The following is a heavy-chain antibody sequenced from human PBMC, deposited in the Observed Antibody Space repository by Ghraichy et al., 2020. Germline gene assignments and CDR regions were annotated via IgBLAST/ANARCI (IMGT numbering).Heavy chain of an antibody. CDR3: AKDRDDYGDYVFDY. V-gene: IGHV3-23*01. CDR1: GFPLRNYV. Sequence: GESLHISCAASGFPLRNYVMSWVRQAPGKGLEWVSGIGRSGDSTIYADSVKGRFTISRDNSKSTLYLQLSSLRAEDTAVYYCAKDRDDYGDYVFDYWGQGTLVTVSS. D-gene: IGHD4-17*01. J-gene: IGHJ4*02. CDR2: IGRSGDST.